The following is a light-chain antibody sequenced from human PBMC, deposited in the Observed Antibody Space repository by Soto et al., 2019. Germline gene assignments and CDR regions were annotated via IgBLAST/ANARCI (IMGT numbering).Light chain of an antibody. CDR3: QHYNSYSEA. V-gene: IGKV1-5*03. CDR1: QTISSC. J-gene: IGKJ1*01. CDR2: KAS. Sequence: DIQMTQSPSTLSGSVGDRVTITCRASQTISSCLAWYQQKQGEAPKLLIYKASTLNSGVPSRFSGSGSGTEFTLTISSLQPDDFATYYCQHYNSYSEAFGQGTKVELK.